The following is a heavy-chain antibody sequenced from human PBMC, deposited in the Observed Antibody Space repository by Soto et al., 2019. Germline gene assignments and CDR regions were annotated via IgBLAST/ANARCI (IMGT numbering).Heavy chain of an antibody. V-gene: IGHV4-61*08. CDR2: FYYSGIT. CDR1: GVTVKRGDYY. J-gene: IGHJ4*02. D-gene: IGHD1-26*01. Sequence: SENLPHTYTDPGVTVKRGDYYCSCIRHPPGKGLEWIGYFYYSGITNYNPSLKSRVTISADTSKNQFSLKLRSVTAADAAVYYCARVTVAVPATTHYFDYWGQWTPVTVS. CDR3: ARVTVAVPATTHYFDY.